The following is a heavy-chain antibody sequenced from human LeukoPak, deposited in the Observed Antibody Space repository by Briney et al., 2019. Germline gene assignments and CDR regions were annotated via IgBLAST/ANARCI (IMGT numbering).Heavy chain of an antibody. CDR1: GGPFRGYY. V-gene: IGHV4-34*01. CDR3: ARREYSSSWSNFDY. CDR2: INHSGST. D-gene: IGHD6-13*01. Sequence: NSSETLSLTCAVYGGPFRGYYWSWIRQPPGKGLEWIGEINHSGSTNYNPSLKSRVTISVDTSKNQFSLKLCSVTTADTAVYYCARREYSSSWSNFDYWGQGTLVTVSS. J-gene: IGHJ4*02.